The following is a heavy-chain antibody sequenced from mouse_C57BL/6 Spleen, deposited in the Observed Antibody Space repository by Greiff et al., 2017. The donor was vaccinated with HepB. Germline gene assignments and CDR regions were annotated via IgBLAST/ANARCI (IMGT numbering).Heavy chain of an antibody. Sequence: QVQLKESGAELARPGASVKLSCKASGYTFTSYGISWVKQRTGQGLEWIGEIYPRSGNTYYNEKFKGKATLTADKSSSTAYMELRSLTSEDSAVYFCARSSFITTVVGYFDVWGTGTTVTVSS. CDR2: IYPRSGNT. D-gene: IGHD1-1*01. V-gene: IGHV1-81*01. CDR3: ARSSFITTVVGYFDV. J-gene: IGHJ1*03. CDR1: GYTFTSYG.